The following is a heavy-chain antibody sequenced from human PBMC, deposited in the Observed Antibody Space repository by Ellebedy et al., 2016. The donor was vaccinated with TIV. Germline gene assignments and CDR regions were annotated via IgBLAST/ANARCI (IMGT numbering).Heavy chain of an antibody. D-gene: IGHD1-26*01. CDR3: ARGGRRGNYYHGMDV. CDR2: IGAAGDT. J-gene: IGHJ6*02. V-gene: IGHV3-13*04. Sequence: GGSLRLSXAASGFTFSSHDMHWVRQATGKGLEWVSTIGAAGDTYYPGSVEGRFTISRENAKNSLYLQMNSLRAGDTAVYYCARGGRRGNYYHGMDVWGQGTTVTVSS. CDR1: GFTFSSHD.